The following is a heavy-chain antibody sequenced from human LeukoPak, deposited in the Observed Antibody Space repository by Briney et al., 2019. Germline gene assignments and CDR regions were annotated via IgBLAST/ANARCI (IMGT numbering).Heavy chain of an antibody. CDR3: SRGGYSHAFDI. Sequence: GGSLRLSCVASGFTFSGFYIHWVRQAPGKGLVWVSHINWDGSVTTYADSVRGRFTISRDNAKNTLYLQMDGLRAEDTAVYYCSRGGYSHAFDIWGQGTVVTVSS. D-gene: IGHD2-15*01. CDR1: GFTFSGFY. J-gene: IGHJ3*02. CDR2: INWDGSVT. V-gene: IGHV3-74*01.